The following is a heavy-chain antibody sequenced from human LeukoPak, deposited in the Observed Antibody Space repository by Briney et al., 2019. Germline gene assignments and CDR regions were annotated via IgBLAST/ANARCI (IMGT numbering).Heavy chain of an antibody. J-gene: IGHJ4*02. CDR2: IYYSGST. D-gene: IGHD5-18*01. CDR3: ARVREDTAMAFDY. CDR1: GGSISSGDYY. Sequence: SQTLSLTCTVSGGSISSGDYYWRWIRQPPGKGLEWIGYIYYSGSTYYNPSLKSRVTISVDTSKNQFSLKLSPVTAADTAVYYCARVREDTAMAFDYWGQGTLVTVSS. V-gene: IGHV4-30-4*01.